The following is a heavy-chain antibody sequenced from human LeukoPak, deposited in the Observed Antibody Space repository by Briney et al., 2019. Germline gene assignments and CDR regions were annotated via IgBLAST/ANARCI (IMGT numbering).Heavy chain of an antibody. CDR1: GGSISSYY. J-gene: IGHJ4*02. V-gene: IGHV4-59*01. Sequence: SETLSLTCTVSGGSISSYYWGWIRQPPGKGLEWIGCVYYTGSTNYNPSLKSRVTISLDTSKNQFSLKLSSVTAADTAVYYCARDTPPDYWGQGTLVTVSS. CDR2: VYYTGST. CDR3: ARDTPPDY.